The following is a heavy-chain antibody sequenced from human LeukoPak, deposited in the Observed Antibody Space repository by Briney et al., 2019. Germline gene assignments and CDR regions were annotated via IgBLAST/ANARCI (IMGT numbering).Heavy chain of an antibody. D-gene: IGHD3-16*02. CDR1: GGSISSSNW. Sequence: SGTLSLTCAVSGGSISSSNWWSWVRQPPGKGLEWIGEIYHSGSTNYNPSLKSRVTISVDKSKNQFSLKLSSVTAADTAVYYCARAGYYDYVWGSYRYGYYFDYWGQGTLVTVSS. V-gene: IGHV4-4*02. J-gene: IGHJ4*02. CDR3: ARAGYYDYVWGSYRYGYYFDY. CDR2: IYHSGST.